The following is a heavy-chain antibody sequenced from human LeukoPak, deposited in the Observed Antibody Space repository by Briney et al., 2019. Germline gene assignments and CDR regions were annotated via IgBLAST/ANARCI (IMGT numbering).Heavy chain of an antibody. CDR2: IKQDGSEK. CDR1: GFTFRNYW. V-gene: IGHV3-7*03. Sequence: GGSLRLSCAASGFTFRNYWMIWVRQAPGKGLEWVANIKQDGSEKYYVDSVKGRFTISRDNAKNSLYLQMNSLRAEDTAVYYCAREEGRGSPFDYWGQGTLVTVSS. CDR3: AREEGRGSPFDY. J-gene: IGHJ4*02. D-gene: IGHD2-15*01.